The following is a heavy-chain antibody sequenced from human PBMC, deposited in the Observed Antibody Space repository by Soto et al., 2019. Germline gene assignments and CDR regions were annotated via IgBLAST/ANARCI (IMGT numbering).Heavy chain of an antibody. J-gene: IGHJ4*02. V-gene: IGHV4-34*01. CDR3: AFYDFTSATCSGY. D-gene: IGHD3-3*01. CDR2: ICHTGGA. CDR1: GGSFTEYY. Sequence: SETLSLTCAVYGGSFTEYYWNWVRHYPGKGLEWIGDICHTGGAKYNPSLKSRVAMSMDKSKNQLFLNMNSVTAADTAVYYCAFYDFTSATCSGYWSQGTLVTVSS.